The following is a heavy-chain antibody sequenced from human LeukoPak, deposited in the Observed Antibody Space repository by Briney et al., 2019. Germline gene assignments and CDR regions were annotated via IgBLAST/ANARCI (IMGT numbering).Heavy chain of an antibody. Sequence: SETLSLTCTVSGGSISSGSYYWGYIRQPPQKGLEWIGSVYYSGSTYYNPSLKSRVTISVDTSKNQFSLKLSSVTAADTAVYYCARQGLWELPTFDSWGQGTLVSASS. CDR1: GGSISSGSYY. CDR2: VYYSGST. V-gene: IGHV4-39*01. J-gene: IGHJ4*02. D-gene: IGHD1-26*01. CDR3: ARQGLWELPTFDS.